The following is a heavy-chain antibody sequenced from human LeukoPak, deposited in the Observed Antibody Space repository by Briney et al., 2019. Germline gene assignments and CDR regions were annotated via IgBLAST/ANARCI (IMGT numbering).Heavy chain of an antibody. Sequence: GGSLRLSCAASGFTFRSYWMHWVRRAPGKGLVWVSRINSDGTSTTYADSLKGRFTISRDNAKNTLYLQMNSLRVEDTAVYYCASGYYGSGSYTFDDWGQGTLVTVSS. V-gene: IGHV3-74*01. J-gene: IGHJ4*02. CDR2: INSDGTST. CDR3: ASGYYGSGSYTFDD. CDR1: GFTFRSYW. D-gene: IGHD3-10*01.